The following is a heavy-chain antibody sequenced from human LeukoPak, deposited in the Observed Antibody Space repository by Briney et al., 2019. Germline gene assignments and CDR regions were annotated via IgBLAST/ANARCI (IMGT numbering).Heavy chain of an antibody. V-gene: IGHV4-61*05. CDR2: IYYSGST. J-gene: IGHJ3*02. Sequence: NSSETLSLTCTVSGGSISSSSHYWGWIRQPPGKGLEWIGYIYYSGSTNYNPSLKSRVTISVDTSKNQFSLKLSSVTAADTAVYYCVRVKGGYSYGYNGAFDIWGQGTTVTVSP. CDR3: VRVKGGYSYGYNGAFDI. CDR1: GGSISSSSHY. D-gene: IGHD5-18*01.